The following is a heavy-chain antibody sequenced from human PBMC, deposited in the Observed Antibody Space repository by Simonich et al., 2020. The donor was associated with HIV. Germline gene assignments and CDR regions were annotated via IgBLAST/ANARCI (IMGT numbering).Heavy chain of an antibody. V-gene: IGHV4-34*01. D-gene: IGHD4-17*01. CDR3: ANGAQLGYFDY. J-gene: IGHJ4*02. CDR1: GGSLSGYY. CDR2: IKHSGRP. Sequence: QVQLQQWGAGLLKPSETLSLTCAVYGGSLSGYYWSWIRQPPGKGLEWIGEIKHSGRPTYNPSLKSLFTISVDPSKNQVSLKLSSVTAADTAVYYCANGAQLGYFDYWGQGTLVTVSS.